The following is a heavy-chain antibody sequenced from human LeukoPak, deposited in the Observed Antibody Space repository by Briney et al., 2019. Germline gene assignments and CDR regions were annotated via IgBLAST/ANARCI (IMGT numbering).Heavy chain of an antibody. D-gene: IGHD1-1*01. Sequence: GASVKVSCKASGYTFTGYYMHWVRQAPGQGLEWMGWINPNSGGTNYAQKFQGWVTMTRGTSISTAYMELSRLRSDDTAVYYCARAALGTPFDIWGQGTMVTVSS. CDR3: ARAALGTPFDI. CDR2: INPNSGGT. J-gene: IGHJ3*02. CDR1: GYTFTGYY. V-gene: IGHV1-2*04.